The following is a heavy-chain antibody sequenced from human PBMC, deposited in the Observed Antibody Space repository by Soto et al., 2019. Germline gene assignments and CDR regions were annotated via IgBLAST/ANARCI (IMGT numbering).Heavy chain of an antibody. J-gene: IGHJ4*02. CDR3: AKAPKPLYGTKQDY. D-gene: IGHD1-1*01. Sequence: EVQLLESGGGLVQPGGSLRLSCAASGFTFSSYAMSCVRQAPGKGLEWVSAISGSGGSTYYADSVKGRFTISRDNSKNTLYLQMNSMRAEDTAVYYCAKAPKPLYGTKQDYWGQGTLVTVSS. V-gene: IGHV3-23*01. CDR2: ISGSGGST. CDR1: GFTFSSYA.